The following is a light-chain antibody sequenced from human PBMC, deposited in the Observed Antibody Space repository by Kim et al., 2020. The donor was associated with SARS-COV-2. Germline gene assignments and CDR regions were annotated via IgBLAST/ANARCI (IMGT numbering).Light chain of an antibody. CDR3: SSYAGSKNLGV. CDR1: SSDVGDYNY. Sequence: QSALTQPPSASGSPGQSVTISCTGTSSDVGDYNYVSWYQQHPGKAPKLIIYEVSKRPSGVPDRFSGSKSGNTASLTVSGLQAEDEADYYCSSYAGSKNLGVFGTGTKVTVL. V-gene: IGLV2-8*01. J-gene: IGLJ1*01. CDR2: EVS.